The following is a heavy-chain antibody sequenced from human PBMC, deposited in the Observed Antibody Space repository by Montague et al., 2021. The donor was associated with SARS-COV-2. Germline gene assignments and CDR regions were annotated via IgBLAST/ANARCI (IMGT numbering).Heavy chain of an antibody. CDR1: GFTFSSYS. D-gene: IGHD5-12*01. CDR3: ARDLVATIMSGWFDP. V-gene: IGHV3-21*01. J-gene: IGHJ5*02. Sequence: SLRLSCAASGFTFSSYSMNWVRQAPGEGLEWVSSISSSSSYIYYADSVKGRFTISRDNAKNSLYLQMSSLRAEDTAVYYCARDLVATIMSGWFDPWGQGTLVTVSS. CDR2: ISSSSSYI.